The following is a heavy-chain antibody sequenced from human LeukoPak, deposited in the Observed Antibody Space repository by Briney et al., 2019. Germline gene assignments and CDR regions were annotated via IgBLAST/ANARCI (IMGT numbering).Heavy chain of an antibody. CDR2: ISAYNGNT. D-gene: IGHD2-2*01. CDR3: ATSLEADPYCSSTSCYGSYYYYGMDV. CDR1: GYTFTSYG. Sequence: GASVKVSCKASGYTFTSYGISWVRQAPGQGLEWMGWISAYNGNTKYAQKFQGRVTMTTDTSTSTAYMELRSLRSDDTAVYYCATSLEADPYCSSTSCYGSYYYYGMDVWGQGTTVTVSS. J-gene: IGHJ6*02. V-gene: IGHV1-18*01.